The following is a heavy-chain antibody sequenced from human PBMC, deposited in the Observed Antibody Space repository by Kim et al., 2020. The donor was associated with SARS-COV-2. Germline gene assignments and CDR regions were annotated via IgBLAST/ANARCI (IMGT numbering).Heavy chain of an antibody. V-gene: IGHV4-34*01. CDR1: GGSFSGYY. D-gene: IGHD6-13*01. J-gene: IGHJ3*02. Sequence: SETLSLTCAVYGGSFSGYYWSWIRQPPGKGLEWIGEINHSGSTNYNPSLKSRVTISVDTSKNQFSLKLSSVTAADTAVYYCARVSFTYSSSWYKSFGAFDIWGQGTMVTVSS. CDR3: ARVSFTYSSSWYKSFGAFDI. CDR2: INHSGST.